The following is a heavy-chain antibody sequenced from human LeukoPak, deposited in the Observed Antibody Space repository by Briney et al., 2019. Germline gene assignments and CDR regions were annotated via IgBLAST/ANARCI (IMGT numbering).Heavy chain of an antibody. J-gene: IGHJ4*02. Sequence: SVKVSCKASGGTFSSYAISWVRQAPGQGLEWMGGIIPIFGTANYAQKFQGRVTITTDESTSTAYMKLSSLRSEDTAVYYCARGGSGSFQLAYYWGQGTLVTVSS. CDR1: GGTFSSYA. D-gene: IGHD1-26*01. CDR2: IIPIFGTA. V-gene: IGHV1-69*05. CDR3: ARGGSGSFQLAYY.